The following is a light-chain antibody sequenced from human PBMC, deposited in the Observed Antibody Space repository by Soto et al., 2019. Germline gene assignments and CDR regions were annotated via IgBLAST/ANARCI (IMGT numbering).Light chain of an antibody. Sequence: DIQMTQSPSTLSASVGDRVTVTCRASQSISSWLAWYQQKPGKAPKLLIYDASSLESGVPSRFSGSGSGTEFTLTISSLQSEDFAVYYCQQYTDWPLTFGGGTKVDI. J-gene: IGKJ4*01. CDR2: DAS. CDR3: QQYTDWPLT. V-gene: IGKV1-5*01. CDR1: QSISSW.